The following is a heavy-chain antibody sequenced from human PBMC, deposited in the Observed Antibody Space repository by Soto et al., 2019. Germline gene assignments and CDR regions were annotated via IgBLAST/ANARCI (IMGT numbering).Heavy chain of an antibody. CDR3: AHSLYGDYVSGWYFDL. Sequence: QITLKESGPTLVKPTQTLTLTCTFSGFSLSTSGVGVGWIRQPPGKALEWLALIYWDDDKRYSPSLKSRLTITKDTSKDQVVLTMTNMDRVDTATYYCAHSLYGDYVSGWYFDLWGRGTLVTVSS. D-gene: IGHD4-17*01. CDR2: IYWDDDK. V-gene: IGHV2-5*02. CDR1: GFSLSTSGVG. J-gene: IGHJ2*01.